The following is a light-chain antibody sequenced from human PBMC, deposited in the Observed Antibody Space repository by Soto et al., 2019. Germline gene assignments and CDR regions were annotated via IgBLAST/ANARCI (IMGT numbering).Light chain of an antibody. Sequence: IQMTQSPSSLSASVGDRVTITCRASQGIRNDLGWYQQKPGKAPKLLIYAASSLQSGVPSRFSGSGSGTEFTLTITTLQPDDFATYFCQHYRRNTWSFGPGTKVDI. CDR1: QGIRND. J-gene: IGKJ1*01. CDR2: AAS. CDR3: QHYRRNTWS. V-gene: IGKV1-17*01.